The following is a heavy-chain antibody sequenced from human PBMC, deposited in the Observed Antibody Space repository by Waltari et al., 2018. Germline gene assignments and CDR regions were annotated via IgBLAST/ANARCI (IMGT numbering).Heavy chain of an antibody. V-gene: IGHV1-69*09. D-gene: IGHD2-15*01. CDR2: IIPILGWT. J-gene: IGHJ6*02. Sequence: QVRLLQSGAEVKKPGSSVKVSCQASGDTFSSYAINWVRQAPGQGLEWMGRIIPILGWTTYAPKFQGRVTITADKSTTTAYMELSSLRSEDTAVYYCARGGDATQTNYYYYGLDVWGQGTTVTVSS. CDR3: ARGGDATQTNYYYYGLDV. CDR1: GDTFSSYA.